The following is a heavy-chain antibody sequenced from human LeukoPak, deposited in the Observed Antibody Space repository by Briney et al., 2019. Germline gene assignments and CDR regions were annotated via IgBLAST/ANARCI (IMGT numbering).Heavy chain of an antibody. Sequence: PGGSLRLSCVASGFTFGSYSMNWVRQAPGKGLEWVAVIWYDGSNKYYADSVKGRFTISRDNSKNTLYPQMNSLRAEDTAVYYCARDNLVDWGQGTLVTVSS. CDR1: GFTFGSYS. J-gene: IGHJ4*02. V-gene: IGHV3-33*08. D-gene: IGHD1-26*01. CDR3: ARDNLVD. CDR2: IWYDGSNK.